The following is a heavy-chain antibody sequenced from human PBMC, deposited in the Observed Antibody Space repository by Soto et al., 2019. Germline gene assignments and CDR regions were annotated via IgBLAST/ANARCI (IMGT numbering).Heavy chain of an antibody. D-gene: IGHD6-13*01. CDR3: ARAPRSSSQQLLDY. J-gene: IGHJ4*02. CDR2: ISSSSSYI. CDR1: GFTFSSYS. V-gene: IGHV3-21*01. Sequence: GGSLRLSCAASGFTFSSYSMNWVRQAPGKGLEWVSSISSSSSYIYYADSVKGRFTISRDNAKNSLYLQMNSLRAEDTAVYYCARAPRSSSQQLLDYWGQGTLVTVSS.